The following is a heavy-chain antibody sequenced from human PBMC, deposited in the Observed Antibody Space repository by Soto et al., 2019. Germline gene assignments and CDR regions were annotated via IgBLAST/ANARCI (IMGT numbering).Heavy chain of an antibody. Sequence: QVQLVQSGAEVKKPGSSVKVSCKASGGTFSRYSITWVRQAPGHGLEWIGRIIPIFGIASYAQKFQGRVTITADESTTTAYRELSSLRSDDTAVYYCVREDRDRETGLVPAAIDGMDVWGQGTTVTVSS. CDR2: IIPIFGIA. V-gene: IGHV1-69*08. J-gene: IGHJ6*02. CDR1: GGTFSRYS. CDR3: VREDRDRETGLVPAAIDGMDV. D-gene: IGHD2-2*01.